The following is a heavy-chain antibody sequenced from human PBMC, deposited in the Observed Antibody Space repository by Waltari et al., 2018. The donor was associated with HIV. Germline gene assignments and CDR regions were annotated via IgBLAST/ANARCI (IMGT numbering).Heavy chain of an antibody. J-gene: IGHJ5*02. CDR2: MNPNSGNT. V-gene: IGHV1-8*01. Sequence: QVQLVQSGAEVKKPGASVKVSCRASGYTFTSYDINWVSQATGHGLEWMGWMNPNSGNTGYAQKFQGRVTMTRNTSISTAYMELSSLRSEDTAVYYCARGWGYCSGGSCYGPGWFDPWGQGTLVTVSS. CDR3: ARGWGYCSGGSCYGPGWFDP. CDR1: GYTFTSYD. D-gene: IGHD2-15*01.